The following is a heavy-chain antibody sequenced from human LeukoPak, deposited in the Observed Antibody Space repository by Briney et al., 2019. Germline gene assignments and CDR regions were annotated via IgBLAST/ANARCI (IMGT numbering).Heavy chain of an antibody. V-gene: IGHV3-30*03. D-gene: IGHD6-19*01. Sequence: GGSLRLSCAASGITFSSYSMNWVRQAPGKGLEWVAVISNDGSRKYYADSVKGRFTISRDNSKNTLDVQMNSLRDEDTAVYFCARDVYSSGTLGTIDIWGQGTMVTVSS. CDR2: ISNDGSRK. CDR1: GITFSSYS. J-gene: IGHJ3*02. CDR3: ARDVYSSGTLGTIDI.